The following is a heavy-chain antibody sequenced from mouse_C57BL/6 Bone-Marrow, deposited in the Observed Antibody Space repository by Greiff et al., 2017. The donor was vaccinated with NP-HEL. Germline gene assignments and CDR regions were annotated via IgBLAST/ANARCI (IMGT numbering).Heavy chain of an antibody. CDR3: ASSGYYGLDY. D-gene: IGHD1-1*01. V-gene: IGHV1-64*01. Sequence: QVQLQQPGAELVKPGASVKLSCKASGYTFTSYWMHWVKQRPGQGLEWIGMIHPNSGSTNYNEKFKSKATLTVDQSSSTAYMQLSSLTSEDSAVYYCASSGYYGLDYWGQGTTLTVSS. CDR1: GYTFTSYW. J-gene: IGHJ2*01. CDR2: IHPNSGST.